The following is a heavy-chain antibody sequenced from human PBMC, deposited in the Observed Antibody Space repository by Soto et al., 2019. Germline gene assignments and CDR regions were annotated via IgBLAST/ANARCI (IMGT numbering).Heavy chain of an antibody. CDR3: ARHGSEIVGPRTYLYYFYGMDV. CDR2: IYPGDSDT. Sequence: GESLKISCQGSGYSFTNYWVGWVRQIPGRGLEWMGIIYPGDSDTRYSPYFQSQVTISADKSISTAYLQWSSLKASDIAMYYCARHGSEIVGPRTYLYYFYGMDVWGQGTTVTVSS. V-gene: IGHV5-51*01. J-gene: IGHJ6*02. D-gene: IGHD1-26*01. CDR1: GYSFTNYW.